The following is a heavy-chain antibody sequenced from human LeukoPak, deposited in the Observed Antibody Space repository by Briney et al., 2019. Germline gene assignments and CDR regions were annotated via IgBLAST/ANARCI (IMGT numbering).Heavy chain of an antibody. CDR3: ASPNYYDSSGLDY. CDR2: IHPNSGGT. V-gene: IGHV1-2*02. D-gene: IGHD3-22*01. Sequence: ASVKVSCKASGYTFTDYYMHWVRQAPGQGLEWMGWIHPNSGGTKYAQKFQGRVTMTRDTSISTVYMELSRLRSDDTAVYYCASPNYYDSSGLDYWGQGTLVTVSS. J-gene: IGHJ4*02. CDR1: GYTFTDYY.